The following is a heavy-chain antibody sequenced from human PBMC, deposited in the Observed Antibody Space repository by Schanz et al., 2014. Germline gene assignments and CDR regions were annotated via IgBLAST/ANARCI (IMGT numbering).Heavy chain of an antibody. J-gene: IGHJ4*02. Sequence: EVQLLESGGGLVQPGGSLRLSCAASGFTFSSYAMSWVRQAPGKGLEWVSAISGGGGTTDYADSVKGRFTISRDNAKNSLYLQMNSLRAEDTAVYYCARPPHDSSGYYPFDYWGQGTLVTVSS. CDR1: GFTFSSYA. CDR2: ISGGGGTT. CDR3: ARPPHDSSGYYPFDY. D-gene: IGHD3-22*01. V-gene: IGHV3-23*01.